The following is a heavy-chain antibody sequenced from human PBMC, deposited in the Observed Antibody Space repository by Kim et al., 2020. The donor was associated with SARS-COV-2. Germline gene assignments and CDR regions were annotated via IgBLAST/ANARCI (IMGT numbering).Heavy chain of an antibody. CDR1: GGSISSSSYY. D-gene: IGHD2-2*02. CDR3: VRTAYCSSATCYRGWVDS. J-gene: IGHJ5*01. V-gene: IGHV4-39*01. CDR2: IYYTGST. Sequence: SETLSLTCLVSGGSISSSSYYWGWMRQPPGKGLEWIASIYYTGSTYYNPSLKSRVTISVDTSKNQFSLKLTSVIAADTAVYYCVRTAYCSSATCYRGWVDSWGQGTLVTVS.